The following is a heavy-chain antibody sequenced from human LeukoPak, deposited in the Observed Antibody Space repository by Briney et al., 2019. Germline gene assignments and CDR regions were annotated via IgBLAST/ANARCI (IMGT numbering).Heavy chain of an antibody. Sequence: KSSDTLSLTCTVSGGSISSSSYYWGWIRQPPGKGQEWIGSIYYSGSTYYNPSLKSRVTISVDTSKNQFSLKLSSVTAADTAVYYCASVRSGSHYFDYWGQGTLITVSS. CDR3: ASVRSGSHYFDY. CDR1: GGSISSSSYY. D-gene: IGHD1-26*01. V-gene: IGHV4-39*01. CDR2: IYYSGST. J-gene: IGHJ4*02.